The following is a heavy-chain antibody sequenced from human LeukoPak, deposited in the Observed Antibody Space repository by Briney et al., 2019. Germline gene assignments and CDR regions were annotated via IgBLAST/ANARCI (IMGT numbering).Heavy chain of an antibody. CDR2: ISSSGDTI. CDR1: GFTFSTYS. J-gene: IGHJ6*03. D-gene: IGHD1-26*01. V-gene: IGHV3-48*04. CDR3: ARARGSYDYYYYYMDV. Sequence: KSGGSLRLSCAASGFTFSTYSMNWVRQAPGKGLEWVSYISSSGDTISYADSVKGRFTISRDNAKDSLYLQMNSLRAEDTALYHCARARGSYDYYYYYMDVWGKGTTVTVSS.